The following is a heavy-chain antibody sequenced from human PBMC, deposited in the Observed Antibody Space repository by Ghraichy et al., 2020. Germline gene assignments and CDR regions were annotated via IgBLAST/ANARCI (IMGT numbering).Heavy chain of an antibody. Sequence: ASVKVSCKASGYTFTNNGISWVRQAPGQGLEWMGWISPNNGNTDYAQKLQDRVTMTADTSTSTAYMELRSLRADDTAVYYCARNHYYDSSGYARWFDPWGQGTLVTVSS. CDR1: GYTFTNNG. J-gene: IGHJ5*02. D-gene: IGHD3-22*01. V-gene: IGHV1-18*01. CDR2: ISPNNGNT. CDR3: ARNHYYDSSGYARWFDP.